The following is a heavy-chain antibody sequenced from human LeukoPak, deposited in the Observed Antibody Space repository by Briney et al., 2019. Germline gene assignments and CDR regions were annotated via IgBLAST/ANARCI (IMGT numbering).Heavy chain of an antibody. J-gene: IGHJ3*02. V-gene: IGHV3-7*01. Sequence: PGGSLRLSCAASGFTFSSFWMSWVRQAPGKGLEWVANIKQDGSVQYYVDSVKGRFTISRDNAKNSLYLQMNSLRAEDTAVYYCARGGGYEWATNAFDIWGQGTMVTVSS. CDR1: GFTFSSFW. CDR2: IKQDGSVQ. CDR3: ARGGGYEWATNAFDI. D-gene: IGHD5-12*01.